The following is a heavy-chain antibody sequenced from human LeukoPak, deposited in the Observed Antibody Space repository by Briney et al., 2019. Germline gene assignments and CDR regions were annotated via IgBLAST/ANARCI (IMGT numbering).Heavy chain of an antibody. J-gene: IGHJ4*02. CDR3: AIRGSSWGVNFDY. D-gene: IGHD6-13*01. CDR2: IYTSGST. CDR1: GGSISSYY. Sequence: SETLSLTCTVSGGSISSYYWSWIRQPAGRGLECIGRIYTSGSTNYNPSLKSRVTMSVDTSKNQFSLKLSSVTAADTAVYYCAIRGSSWGVNFDYWGQGTLVTVSS. V-gene: IGHV4-4*07.